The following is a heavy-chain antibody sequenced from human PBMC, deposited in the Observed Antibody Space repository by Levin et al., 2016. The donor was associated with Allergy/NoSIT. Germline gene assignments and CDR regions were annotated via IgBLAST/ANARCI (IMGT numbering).Heavy chain of an antibody. J-gene: IGHJ4*02. D-gene: IGHD3-3*01. V-gene: IGHV3-23*01. Sequence: VRQAPGKGLEWVSGISGAGDTTYYADSVKGRFTISRDNSKNTLYLQMNSLRAEDTAVYYCAKDMNSWSGYTPEYWGQGTLVTVSS. CDR2: ISGAGDTT. CDR3: AKDMNSWSGYTPEY.